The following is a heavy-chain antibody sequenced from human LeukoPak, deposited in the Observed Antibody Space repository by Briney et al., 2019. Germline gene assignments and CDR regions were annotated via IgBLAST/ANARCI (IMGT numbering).Heavy chain of an antibody. J-gene: IGHJ4*02. V-gene: IGHV3-7*01. Sequence: GGSLRLSCAASGFTFSDFWMSWVRQAPGKGLEWVANIKQDGSEKYYVDSVKGRFTISRDNAKNSLYLQMNSLRAEDTAMYYCARDSAGNDYWGQGTLVTVSS. CDR3: ARDSAGNDY. CDR1: GFTFSDFW. D-gene: IGHD6-13*01. CDR2: IKQDGSEK.